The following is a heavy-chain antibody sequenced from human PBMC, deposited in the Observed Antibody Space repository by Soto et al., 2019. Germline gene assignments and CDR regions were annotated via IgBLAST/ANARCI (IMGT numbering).Heavy chain of an antibody. CDR3: ATFHRGAVAGTVGWFDP. J-gene: IGHJ5*02. V-gene: IGHV1-24*01. CDR1: GYTLTQLS. Sequence: QVQLVQSGAEVKKPGASVKVSCKVSGYTLTQLSMHWVRQAPGKGLEWMRGFDPEDGDTIYAQKFQGRGTMTEDTSTDAAYMALSSLRSEDTAVYYCATFHRGAVAGTVGWFDPWGQGTLVTVSS. CDR2: FDPEDGDT. D-gene: IGHD6-19*01.